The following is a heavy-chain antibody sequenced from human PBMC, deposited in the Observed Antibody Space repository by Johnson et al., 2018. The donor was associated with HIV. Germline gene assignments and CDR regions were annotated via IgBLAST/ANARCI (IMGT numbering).Heavy chain of an antibody. CDR2: IKWSGGST. CDR3: ARVGQKLVPVPRGAFDI. Sequence: VQLVESGGGVVRPGGSLRLSCAASGFTFDDYGMSWVRQGPGKRLEWVSGIKWSGGSTGYADSVKGRFTISRDNSKNTLYLQMNSLRAEDTAVYYCARVGQKLVPVPRGAFDIWGQGTMVTVSS. V-gene: IGHV3-20*04. D-gene: IGHD6-6*01. J-gene: IGHJ3*02. CDR1: GFTFDDYG.